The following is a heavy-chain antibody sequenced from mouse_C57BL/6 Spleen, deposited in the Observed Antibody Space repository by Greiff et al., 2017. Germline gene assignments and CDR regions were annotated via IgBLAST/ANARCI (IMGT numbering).Heavy chain of an antibody. V-gene: IGHV1-50*01. J-gene: IGHJ2*01. CDR2: IDPSDSNT. CDR3: SRFDGYCDY. D-gene: IGHD2-3*01. Sequence: QVQLQQPGAELVKPGASVKLSCKASGYTFTSYWMQWVKQRPGQGLEWIGEIDPSDSNTNYNQKFKGKATLTVDTSSSTAYMQLSSLTSEDSAVYYCSRFDGYCDYWGQGTTLTVSS. CDR1: GYTFTSYW.